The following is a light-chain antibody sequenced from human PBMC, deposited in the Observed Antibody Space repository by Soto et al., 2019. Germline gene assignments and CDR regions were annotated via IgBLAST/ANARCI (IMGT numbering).Light chain of an antibody. CDR3: QHYVRFTWT. CDR1: QSVSSTY. J-gene: IGKJ1*01. CDR2: SAS. V-gene: IGKV3-20*01. Sequence: ENVLTQSPGTLSLSPGETATLSCRASQSVSSTYLAWYQQKPGQAPRLLIYSASSRATGIPDRFNGSGSGTDFTLTMSRLEPEDFAGYYCQHYVRFTWTFGRGTKVEIK.